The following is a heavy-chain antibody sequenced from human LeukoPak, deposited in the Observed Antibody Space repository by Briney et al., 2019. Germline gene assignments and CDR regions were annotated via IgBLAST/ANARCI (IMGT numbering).Heavy chain of an antibody. V-gene: IGHV3-7*01. Sequence: GGSLRLSWVVSGFIFSDYLMSWVRQAPGRGLEWVANIKKDGSEKYYVDSVKGRFTISRDNAKNSLYLQMNSLRAEDTAVYYCAREWIGRSYLVYGMDVWGQGTTVTVSS. CDR3: AREWIGRSYLVYGMDV. D-gene: IGHD1-26*01. J-gene: IGHJ6*02. CDR2: IKKDGSEK. CDR1: GFIFSDYL.